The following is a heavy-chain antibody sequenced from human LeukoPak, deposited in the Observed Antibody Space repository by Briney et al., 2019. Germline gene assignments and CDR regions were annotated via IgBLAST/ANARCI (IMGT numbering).Heavy chain of an antibody. Sequence: AGGSLRLSCAASGFTFSTYAMNWVRQAPGKGLEWVSYISSSGSTIYYADSVKGRFTISRDNAKNSLYLQMNSLRAEDTAVYYCARVKPTYITMVRGALFDYWGQGTLVTVSS. J-gene: IGHJ4*02. CDR2: ISSSGSTI. D-gene: IGHD3-10*01. V-gene: IGHV3-48*03. CDR3: ARVKPTYITMVRGALFDY. CDR1: GFTFSTYA.